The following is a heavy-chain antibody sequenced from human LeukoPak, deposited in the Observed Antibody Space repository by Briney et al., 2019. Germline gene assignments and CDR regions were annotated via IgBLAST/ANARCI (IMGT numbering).Heavy chain of an antibody. CDR3: ARHRSTSEVDY. D-gene: IGHD2-2*01. V-gene: IGHV4-59*08. CDR1: GGSISSYY. CDR2: ISYSGTT. Sequence: SETPSLTCTVSGGSISSYYWSWIRQPPGKGLEWIGYISYSGTTNYNPSLKSRATMSVDMSKNQFSLRLSSVTAADAAVYFCARHRSTSEVDYWGQGILVTVSS. J-gene: IGHJ4*02.